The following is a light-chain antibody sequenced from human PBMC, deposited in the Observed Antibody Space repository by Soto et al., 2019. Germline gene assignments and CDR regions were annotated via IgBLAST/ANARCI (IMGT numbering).Light chain of an antibody. J-gene: IGLJ3*02. CDR2: EVR. CDR3: SSYTTTSALV. CDR1: NRDVGSYNL. V-gene: IGLV2-14*01. Sequence: QSALTQPASVSGSPGQSITIACTGTNRDVGSYNLVSWYQQRPGEAPKLIISEVRNRPSGISYRFTGFKSGNTASLTISVLQAEDESDYYCSSYTTTSALVFGGGPKVTV.